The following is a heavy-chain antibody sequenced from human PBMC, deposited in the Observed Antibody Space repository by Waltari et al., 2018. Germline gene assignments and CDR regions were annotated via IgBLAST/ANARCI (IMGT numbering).Heavy chain of an antibody. CDR2: IIPILGIA. V-gene: IGHV1-69*02. D-gene: IGHD3-22*01. CDR1: FSSYT. CDR3: ARVSGYYDSSGYPDYGMDV. Sequence: FSSYTISWVRQAPGQGLEWMGRIIPILGIANYAQKFQGRVTITADKSTSTAYMELSSLRSEDTAVYYCARVSGYYDSSGYPDYGMDVWGQGTTVTVSS. J-gene: IGHJ6*02.